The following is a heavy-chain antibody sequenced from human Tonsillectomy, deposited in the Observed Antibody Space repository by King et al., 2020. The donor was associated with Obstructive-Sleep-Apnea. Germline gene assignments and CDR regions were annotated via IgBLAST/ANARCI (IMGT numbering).Heavy chain of an antibody. D-gene: IGHD3-10*02. J-gene: IGHJ4*02. CDR1: GITFNTSA. V-gene: IGHV3-9*01. Sequence: VQLVESWGGLVQPGRFLIISCATSGITFNTSAMHWCRQAPVKGLEWVAVISWSRGNVGYADSVKGRFIITKDDTKNSLFLQMNGLRTEDTALYFCTIDMFYWGQGTLVTVSS. CDR2: ISWSRGNV. CDR3: TIDMFY.